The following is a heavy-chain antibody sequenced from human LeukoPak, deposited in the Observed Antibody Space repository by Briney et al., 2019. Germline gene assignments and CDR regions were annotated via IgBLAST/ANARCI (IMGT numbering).Heavy chain of an antibody. CDR3: ARDSRGWSSPVDY. D-gene: IGHD6-19*01. J-gene: IGHJ4*02. Sequence: SETLSLTCTVSGDSISSSTYCWAWIRQPPGKGLEWIGTIYYTGSTYYNPSLKSRVTLAVDTSKNQFSLRLSSMTAADTAVYYCARDSRGWSSPVDYWGQGTLVTVSS. V-gene: IGHV4-39*07. CDR2: IYYTGST. CDR1: GDSISSSTYC.